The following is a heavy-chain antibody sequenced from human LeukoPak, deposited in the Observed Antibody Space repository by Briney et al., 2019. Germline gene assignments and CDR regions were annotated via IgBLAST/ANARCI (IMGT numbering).Heavy chain of an antibody. CDR1: GGSLSTYF. CDR2: IYASGGT. J-gene: IGHJ4*02. CDR3: ARAVYDTSGYYIDY. D-gene: IGHD3-22*01. Sequence: PSETLSLTCTVSGGSLSTYFWTWIRQPAGKGLEWIGRIYASGGTTHTPSLKSRVTMSVDTSKSQFSLKLSSVTAADTAVYYCARAVYDTSGYYIDYWGQGTLVTDSS. V-gene: IGHV4-4*07.